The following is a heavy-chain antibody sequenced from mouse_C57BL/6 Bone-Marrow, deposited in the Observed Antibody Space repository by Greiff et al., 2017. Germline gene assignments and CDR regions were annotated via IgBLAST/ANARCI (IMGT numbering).Heavy chain of an antibody. CDR2: IDPSDSYT. V-gene: IGHV1-50*01. D-gene: IGHD2-1*01. CDR3: ARGGYGNSVDY. J-gene: IGHJ2*01. Sequence: QVQLQQPGAELVKPGASVKLSCKASGYTFTSYWMQWVKQRPGQGLEWIGEIDPSDSYTNYNQKFKGKATLTVDTSSSTAYMQLSSLTSEDSAVYYCARGGYGNSVDYGGQGTTLTVSS. CDR1: GYTFTSYW.